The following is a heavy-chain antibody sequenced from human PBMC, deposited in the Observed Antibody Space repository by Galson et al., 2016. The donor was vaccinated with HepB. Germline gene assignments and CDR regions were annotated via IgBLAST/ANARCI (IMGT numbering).Heavy chain of an antibody. CDR1: EITFHSAW. V-gene: IGHV3-15*01. D-gene: IGHD5-18*01. J-gene: IGHJ3*02. CDR2: IKSKTDGGTT. Sequence: SLRLSCAVSEITFHSAWITWVRQAPGKGLEWVGHIKSKTDGGTTDYAAPVNCRFTISRDESKNTFYLRMNSLKTEDTAVYYCAREGYSYGYHALDTWGQGTMVTVSS. CDR3: AREGYSYGYHALDT.